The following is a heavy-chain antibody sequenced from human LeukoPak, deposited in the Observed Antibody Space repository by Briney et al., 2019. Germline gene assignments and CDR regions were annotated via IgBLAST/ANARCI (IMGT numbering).Heavy chain of an antibody. CDR2: IYYSGST. J-gene: IGHJ5*02. CDR3: ARAGYSGYDSHNWFDP. D-gene: IGHD5-12*01. Sequence: SETLSLTCAVSGGSISSGGYYWSWIRQPPGKGLEWIGYIYYSGSTYYNPSLKSRVTISVDRSKNQFSLKLSSVTAADTAVYYCARAGYSGYDSHNWFDPWGQGTLVTVSS. V-gene: IGHV4-30-2*01. CDR1: GGSISSGGYY.